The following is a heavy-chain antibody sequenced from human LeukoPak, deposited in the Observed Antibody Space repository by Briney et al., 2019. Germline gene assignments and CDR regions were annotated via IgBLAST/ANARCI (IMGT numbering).Heavy chain of an antibody. J-gene: IGHJ6*03. Sequence: GGSLRLSCAASGFTFSSYGMHWVRQAPGKGLEWVAFIRYDGSNKYYADSVKGRFTISRDNSKNTLYLQMNSLRAEDTAVYYCAKDFRVPAAIGKINYYYYYMDVWGKGTTVTISS. V-gene: IGHV3-30*02. CDR3: AKDFRVPAAIGKINYYYYYMDV. CDR1: GFTFSSYG. CDR2: IRYDGSNK. D-gene: IGHD2-2*01.